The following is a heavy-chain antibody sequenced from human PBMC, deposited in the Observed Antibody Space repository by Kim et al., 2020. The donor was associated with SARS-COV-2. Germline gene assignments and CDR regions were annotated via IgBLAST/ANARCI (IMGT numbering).Heavy chain of an antibody. CDR1: GFSLRPSGVG. D-gene: IGHD6-19*01. CDR3: AHRPSSGWYGDWFDP. Sequence: SGPTLVNPTHTLTLTCTFSGFSLRPSGVGVGWIRQPPGKALEWLALIYWDDDKRYSPSLKSRLTITKDTSKNQVVLTMTNMDPVDKATYYCAHRPSSGWYGDWFDPWGQGTLVTVSS. V-gene: IGHV2-5*02. J-gene: IGHJ5*02. CDR2: IYWDDDK.